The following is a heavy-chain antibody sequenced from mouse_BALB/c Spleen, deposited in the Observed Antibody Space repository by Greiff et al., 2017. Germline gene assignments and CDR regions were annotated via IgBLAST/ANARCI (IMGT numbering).Heavy chain of an antibody. Sequence: EVNLVESGGGLVQPGGSRKLSCAASGFTFSSFGMHWVRQAPEKGLEWVAYISSGSSTIYYADTVKGRFTISRDNPKNTLFLQMTSLRSEDTAMYYCARQLLRAMDYWGQGTSVTVSS. D-gene: IGHD2-12*01. V-gene: IGHV5-17*02. CDR1: GFTFSSFG. CDR3: ARQLLRAMDY. J-gene: IGHJ4*01. CDR2: ISSGSSTI.